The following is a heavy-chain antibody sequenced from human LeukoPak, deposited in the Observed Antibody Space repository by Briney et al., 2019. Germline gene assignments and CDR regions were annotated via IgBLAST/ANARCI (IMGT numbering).Heavy chain of an antibody. CDR3: AKGSSGWYMAAFDI. V-gene: IGHV3-23*01. CDR2: ISGSGGST. Sequence: GGSLRLCCAASGFTFSSYAMSWVRQAPGKGLEWVSAISGSGGSTYYAGSVKGRFTISRDNSKNTLYLQMNSLRAEDTAVYYCAKGSSGWYMAAFDIWGQGTMVTVSS. CDR1: GFTFSSYA. J-gene: IGHJ3*02. D-gene: IGHD6-19*01.